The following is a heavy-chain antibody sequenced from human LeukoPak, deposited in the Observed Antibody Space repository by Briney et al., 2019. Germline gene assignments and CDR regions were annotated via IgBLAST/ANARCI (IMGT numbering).Heavy chain of an antibody. Sequence: SETLSLTCTVSGGSISSSSYYWGWIRQPPGKGLEWIGSIYYSGNTYYNPSLKSRVTISIDTSKNQFSLKLSSATAADTAVYYCASSANYCGNSGYFDYWGQGTLVTVSS. J-gene: IGHJ4*02. V-gene: IGHV4-39*01. CDR1: GGSISSSSYY. D-gene: IGHD4-23*01. CDR2: IYYSGNT. CDR3: ASSANYCGNSGYFDY.